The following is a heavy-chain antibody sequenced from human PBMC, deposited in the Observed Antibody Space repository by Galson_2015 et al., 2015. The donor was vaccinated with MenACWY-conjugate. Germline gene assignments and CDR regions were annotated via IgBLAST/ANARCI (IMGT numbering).Heavy chain of an antibody. D-gene: IGHD6-19*01. Sequence: SLRLSCAASGFAFRDFCMHWVRQAPGKGLECVSRICAGGISIMYGDSVGGRFTISRDDAENTLYLQMDSLRADDTAVYFCVRGSSGWRGMDIWGQGTTVTVSS. CDR3: VRGSSGWRGMDI. J-gene: IGHJ6*02. CDR2: ICAGGISI. V-gene: IGHV3-74*03. CDR1: GFAFRDFC.